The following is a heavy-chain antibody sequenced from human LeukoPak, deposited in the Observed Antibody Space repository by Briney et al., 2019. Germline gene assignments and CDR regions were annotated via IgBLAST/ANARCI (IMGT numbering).Heavy chain of an antibody. Sequence: ASVKVSCKASGYTFTGYYMHWVRQAPGQGLEWMGWINPNSGGTNYAQKFQGRVTMTRDTSISTAYMELSRLRSDDTAVYYCARGDAYYYYYCMDVWGKGTTVTVSS. CDR3: ARGDAYYYYYCMDV. CDR1: GYTFTGYY. CDR2: INPNSGGT. V-gene: IGHV1-2*02. J-gene: IGHJ6*03.